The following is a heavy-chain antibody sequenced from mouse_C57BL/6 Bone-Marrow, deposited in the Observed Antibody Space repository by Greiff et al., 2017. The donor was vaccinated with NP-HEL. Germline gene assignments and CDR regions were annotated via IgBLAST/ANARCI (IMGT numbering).Heavy chain of an antibody. Sequence: QVQLQQSGAELARPGASVKLSCKASGYTFTSYGISWVKQRTGQGLEWIGEIYPRSGNTYYNEKFKGKATLTADKSSSTAYMELRSLTSEDSAVYFCASPRITTVVSPPFDYWGQGTTLTVSS. CDR2: IYPRSGNT. CDR1: GYTFTSYG. CDR3: ASPRITTVVSPPFDY. J-gene: IGHJ2*01. D-gene: IGHD1-1*01. V-gene: IGHV1-81*01.